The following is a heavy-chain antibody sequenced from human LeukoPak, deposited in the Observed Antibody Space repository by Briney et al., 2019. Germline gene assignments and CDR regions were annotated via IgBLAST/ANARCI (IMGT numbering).Heavy chain of an antibody. J-gene: IGHJ6*02. D-gene: IGHD1-26*01. V-gene: IGHV1-2*04. Sequence: GASVKVSCKASGYTFTGYYMHWVRQAPGQGLEWMGWINPNSGGTNYAQKFQGWVTMTRDTSISTAYMELSRLRSDDTAVYCCASSPGRVYGMDVWGQGTTVTVSS. CDR1: GYTFTGYY. CDR3: ASSPGRVYGMDV. CDR2: INPNSGGT.